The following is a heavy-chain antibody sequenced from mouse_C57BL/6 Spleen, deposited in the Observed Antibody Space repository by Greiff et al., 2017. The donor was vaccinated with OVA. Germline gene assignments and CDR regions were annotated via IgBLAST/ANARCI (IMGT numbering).Heavy chain of an antibody. D-gene: IGHD1-1*01. J-gene: IGHJ3*01. CDR1: GFNIKDDY. CDR3: TTGYYYGSSFAY. V-gene: IGHV14-4*01. CDR2: IDPENGDT. Sequence: VQLQQSGAELVRPGASVKLSCTASGFNIKDDYMHWVKQRPEQGLEWIGWIDPENGDTEYPSKFQGKATITADTSSNTAYLQLSSLTSEDTAVYYCTTGYYYGSSFAYWGQGTLVTVSA.